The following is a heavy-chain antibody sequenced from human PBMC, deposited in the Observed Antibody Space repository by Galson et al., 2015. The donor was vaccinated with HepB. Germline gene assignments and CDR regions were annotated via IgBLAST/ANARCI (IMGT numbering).Heavy chain of an antibody. V-gene: IGHV2-70*11. CDR3: ARTTDPPGYSSGWLKVMDWYFDL. CDR1: GFSLSTSGMC. D-gene: IGHD6-19*01. CDR2: IDWDDDK. Sequence: PALVKPTQTLTLTCTFSGFSLSTSGMCVSWIRQPPGKALEWLARIDWDDDKYYSTSLKARLTISKDTSKNQVVLTMTNMDPVDTATYYCARTTDPPGYSSGWLKVMDWYFDLWGRGTLVTVSS. J-gene: IGHJ2*01.